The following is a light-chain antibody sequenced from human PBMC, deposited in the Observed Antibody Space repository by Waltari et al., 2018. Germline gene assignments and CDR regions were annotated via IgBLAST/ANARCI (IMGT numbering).Light chain of an antibody. CDR2: DAS. V-gene: IGKV3-11*01. J-gene: IGKJ4*01. CDR1: QSVENY. CDR3: QQRKIWPPLT. Sequence: ETVLTQSPATLSLSPGERATLSCRASQSVENYLAWYQQKPCQAPRPLIYDASNRATGIPARFSGSGSGTDFTLTISSLEPEDFAVYYCQQRKIWPPLTFGGGTKVE.